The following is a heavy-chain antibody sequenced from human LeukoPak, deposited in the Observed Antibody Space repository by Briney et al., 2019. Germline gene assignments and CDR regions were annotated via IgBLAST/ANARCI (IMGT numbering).Heavy chain of an antibody. CDR1: GFTFSSYS. J-gene: IGHJ4*02. CDR3: ARDGRYYDSSGYYPFGCSDY. D-gene: IGHD3-22*01. V-gene: IGHV3-48*02. CDR2: ISSSSSIK. Sequence: PGGSLRLSCAASGFTFSSYSMNWVRQAPGKGLEWRSDISSSSSIKYYADSVKGRFTISRDNAKNSLYLQMNSLRDEDTAVYYCARDGRYYDSSGYYPFGCSDYWGQGTLVTVSS.